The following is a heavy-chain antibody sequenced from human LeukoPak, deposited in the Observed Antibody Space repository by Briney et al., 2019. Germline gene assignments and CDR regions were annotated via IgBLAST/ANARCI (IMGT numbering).Heavy chain of an antibody. Sequence: GGSLRLSCAASGFTFSRYAMSWVRQAPGKGLEWVSAISGSGGSTYYAGSVKGRFTISRDNSKNTLYLQMNSLRADDTAVYYCAKSGIPLHYYEISETWGQGTLVTVSS. CDR2: ISGSGGST. D-gene: IGHD3-22*01. CDR1: GFTFSRYA. J-gene: IGHJ5*02. CDR3: AKSGIPLHYYEISET. V-gene: IGHV3-23*01.